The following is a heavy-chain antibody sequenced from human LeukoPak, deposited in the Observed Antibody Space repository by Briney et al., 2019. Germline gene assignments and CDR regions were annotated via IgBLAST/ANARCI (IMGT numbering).Heavy chain of an antibody. V-gene: IGHV1-2*02. CDR2: INPNSGGT. CDR3: ARNPPYCTSTSCYNDY. J-gene: IGHJ4*02. Sequence: ASVKVSCKASGYTFTIYYMHWVRQAPGQGLEWMGWINPNSGGTSYAQRFQGRVTTTRDTSISTAYMELSGLTSDDTAVYYCARNPPYCTSTSCYNDYWGQGTLVTVSS. D-gene: IGHD2-2*02. CDR1: GYTFTIYY.